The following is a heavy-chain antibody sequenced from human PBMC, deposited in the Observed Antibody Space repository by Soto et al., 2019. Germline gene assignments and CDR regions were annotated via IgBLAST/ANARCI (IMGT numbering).Heavy chain of an antibody. CDR1: GFTFSSYS. Sequence: PGGSLRLSCAASGFTFSSYSMNWVRQAPGKGLEYLGIIFPSDSETKYSPSFQGQVTISSDASISAIYLHLSSLRASDTGMYYCARPIYSGYEVIEGRGFDIWGQGIMVTVSS. V-gene: IGHV5-51*01. CDR2: IFPSDSET. D-gene: IGHD5-12*01. CDR3: ARPIYSGYEVIEGRGFDI. J-gene: IGHJ3*02.